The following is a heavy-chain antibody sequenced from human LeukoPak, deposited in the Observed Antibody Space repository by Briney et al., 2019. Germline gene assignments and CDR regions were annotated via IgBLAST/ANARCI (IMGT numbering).Heavy chain of an antibody. CDR3: ARAGCSGGSCYSNV. V-gene: IGHV3-7*03. Sequence: GGSLRLSCAASEFTFSSYWMSWVRQAPGKGLEWVANINQDGSKKYSVDSVKGRFTISRDNAKNSLYLQMNSLRAEDTALYYCARAGCSGGSCYSNVWGQGTLVTVSS. CDR2: INQDGSKK. D-gene: IGHD2-15*01. CDR1: EFTFSSYW. J-gene: IGHJ4*02.